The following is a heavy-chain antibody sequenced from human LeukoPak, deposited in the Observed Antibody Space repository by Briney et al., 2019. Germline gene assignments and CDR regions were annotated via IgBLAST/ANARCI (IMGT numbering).Heavy chain of an antibody. D-gene: IGHD3-22*01. CDR1: GFTFSSYW. V-gene: IGHV3-7*01. CDR2: IKQDGSEK. J-gene: IGHJ4*02. Sequence: GGSLRLSCAASGFTFSSYWTSWVRQAPGKGLEWVANIKQDGSEKYYVDSVKGRFTISRDNAKNSLYLQMNSLRAEDTAVYYCAREGYYYDSSGYYPIDYWGQGTLVTVSS. CDR3: AREGYYYDSSGYYPIDY.